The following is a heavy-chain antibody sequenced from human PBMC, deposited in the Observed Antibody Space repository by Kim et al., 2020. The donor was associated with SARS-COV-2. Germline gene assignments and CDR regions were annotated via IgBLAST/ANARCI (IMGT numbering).Heavy chain of an antibody. Sequence: GGSLRLSCAASGFTFSNYWMHWVRHAPGKGLVWVSRINSDGSGTTYADSVKGRFTISRDNAKNTVYLQMNSLRAEDTAFYYCARDGTFSIGKYGMDVWGQGTTVTVSS. CDR1: GFTFSNYW. CDR2: INSDGSGT. D-gene: IGHD3-3*02. CDR3: ARDGTFSIGKYGMDV. V-gene: IGHV3-74*01. J-gene: IGHJ6*02.